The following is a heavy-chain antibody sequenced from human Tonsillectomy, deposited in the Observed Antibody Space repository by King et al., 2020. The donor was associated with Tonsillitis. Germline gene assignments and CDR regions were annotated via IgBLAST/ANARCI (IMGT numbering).Heavy chain of an antibody. V-gene: IGHV4-59*01. Sequence: VQLQESGPGLVKSSETLSLTCTVSGGSISSYYWNWIRQPPGKGLEWIGYIYYSGSTNYNPSLKSRVTISVDTSKKQFSLTVGSVTAADTAGYYCARAVGYNFGTWHYFDYWGQGTLVTVSS. CDR1: GGSISSYY. J-gene: IGHJ4*02. D-gene: IGHD5-24*01. CDR2: IYYSGST. CDR3: ARAVGYNFGTWHYFDY.